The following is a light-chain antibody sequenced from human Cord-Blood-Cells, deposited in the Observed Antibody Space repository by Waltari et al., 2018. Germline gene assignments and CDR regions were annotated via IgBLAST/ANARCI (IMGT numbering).Light chain of an antibody. J-gene: IGLJ2*01. CDR2: QDR. CDR3: QAWDSSIVV. Sequence: SYELTQPPSASVSPGQTARIPCSADKLGDKYACWYQQKPGQSPVLVIYQDRKRPSGIPERFSGSNSGNTATLTISGTQAMDEADYYCQAWDSSIVVFGGGTKLTVL. CDR1: KLGDKY. V-gene: IGLV3-1*01.